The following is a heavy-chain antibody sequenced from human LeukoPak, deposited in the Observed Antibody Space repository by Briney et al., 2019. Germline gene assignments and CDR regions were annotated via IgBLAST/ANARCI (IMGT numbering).Heavy chain of an antibody. CDR1: GFTFSNYG. J-gene: IGHJ4*02. D-gene: IGHD6-13*01. CDR3: ARDLTQLALFDY. V-gene: IGHV3-33*01. Sequence: GGSLRLSCAASGFTFSNYGMHWVRQAPGKGLEWVAVIWYDGSNKYYADSVKGRFTLSRDNSKNTLFLQMNSLRPDDTAVYFCARDLTQLALFDYWGQGTLVTVSP. CDR2: IWYDGSNK.